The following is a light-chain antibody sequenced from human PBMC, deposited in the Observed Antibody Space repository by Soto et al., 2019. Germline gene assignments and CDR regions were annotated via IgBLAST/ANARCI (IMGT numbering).Light chain of an antibody. CDR1: QSVTTF. V-gene: IGKV3-11*01. Sequence: EIVLTQSPVTLSLSPGERATLSCRASQSVTTFLAWYQQKPGQAPRLLIYDVSIRATGIPARFSGSGSGTDFTLTISSLEPEDFAVYYCQQRINWPLTFGGGTKVAIK. CDR2: DVS. CDR3: QQRINWPLT. J-gene: IGKJ4*01.